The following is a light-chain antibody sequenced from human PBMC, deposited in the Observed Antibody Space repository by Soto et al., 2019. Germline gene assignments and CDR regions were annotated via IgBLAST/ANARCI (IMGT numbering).Light chain of an antibody. J-gene: IGKJ1*01. V-gene: IGKV1-39*01. Sequence: DIQMTQSPSSLSASVGDRVAITCRASQGISIYLNWYQQKPGRAPNLLIYAASSVQSGVPSRFSGSGSGTEFTLTISSLQVEDFATYYCHQTYTSPPGTFGQGTKVEIK. CDR3: HQTYTSPPGT. CDR1: QGISIY. CDR2: AAS.